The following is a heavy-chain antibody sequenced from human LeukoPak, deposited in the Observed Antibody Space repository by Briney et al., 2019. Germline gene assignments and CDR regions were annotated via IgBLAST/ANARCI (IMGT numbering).Heavy chain of an antibody. CDR3: ANSAQVGATAGAFDY. Sequence: GGSLRLSCAASGFTFSGYTMNWVRQAPGKGLEWVSSISSSSTYIYYADSVKGRFTISRDNSKNTLYLQMNSLRAEDTAVYYCANSAQVGATAGAFDYWGQGTLVTVSS. CDR1: GFTFSGYT. J-gene: IGHJ4*02. CDR2: ISSSSTYI. D-gene: IGHD1-26*01. V-gene: IGHV3-21*04.